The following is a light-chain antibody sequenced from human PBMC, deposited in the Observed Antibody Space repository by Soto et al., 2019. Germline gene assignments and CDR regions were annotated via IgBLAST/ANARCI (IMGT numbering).Light chain of an antibody. CDR1: SSDVGGFNY. J-gene: IGLJ2*01. CDR3: PSYTSGSTVV. Sequence: QSALTQPASVSGSPGQSITISCTGTSSDVGGFNYVSWYQQHPGKAPQLMIYDVSNRPSGIANRFSGSKSGNTASLTISGIQAGDEAAYYCPSYTSGSTVVFGGGTKLTVL. CDR2: DVS. V-gene: IGLV2-14*01.